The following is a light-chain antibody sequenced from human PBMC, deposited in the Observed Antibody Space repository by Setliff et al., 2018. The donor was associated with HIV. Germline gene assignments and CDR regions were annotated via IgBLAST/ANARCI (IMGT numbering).Light chain of an antibody. V-gene: IGLV2-14*01. Sequence: QSVLTQPASVSGSPGQSITISRTGTSSDVGGFDFVSWYQQHSGKAPKLIIYGVNKRPSGVSDRFSGSKSANTASLTISGLQAEDEADYFCSSYSYSTTLVFGGGTKVTVL. J-gene: IGLJ2*01. CDR3: SSYSYSTTLV. CDR2: GVN. CDR1: SSDVGGFDF.